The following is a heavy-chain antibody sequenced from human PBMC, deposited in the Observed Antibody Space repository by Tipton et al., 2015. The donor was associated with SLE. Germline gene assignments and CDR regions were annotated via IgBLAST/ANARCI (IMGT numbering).Heavy chain of an antibody. CDR2: ISWNSGSI. J-gene: IGHJ6*02. CDR1: GFTFDDYA. Sequence: SLRLSCAASGFTFDDYAMHWVRQAPGKGLEWVSGISWNSGSIGYADSVKGRFTISRDNAKNSLYLQMNSLRAEDTALYYCAKDTYYDFWSGSYGMDVWGQGTTVTVSS. D-gene: IGHD3-3*01. V-gene: IGHV3-9*01. CDR3: AKDTYYDFWSGSYGMDV.